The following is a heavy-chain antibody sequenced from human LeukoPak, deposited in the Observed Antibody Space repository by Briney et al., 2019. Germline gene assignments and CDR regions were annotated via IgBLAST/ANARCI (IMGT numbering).Heavy chain of an antibody. CDR2: IYHSGST. D-gene: IGHD3-22*01. Sequence: SETLSLTCTVSGGSIISYYWSWIRQPPGKGLEWIGYIYHSGSTYYNPSLKSRVTISVDRSKNQFSLKLSSVIAADTAVYYCARDLPYYYDSSGHDAFDIWGQGTMVTVSS. CDR3: ARDLPYYYDSSGHDAFDI. CDR1: GGSIISYY. V-gene: IGHV4-59*12. J-gene: IGHJ3*02.